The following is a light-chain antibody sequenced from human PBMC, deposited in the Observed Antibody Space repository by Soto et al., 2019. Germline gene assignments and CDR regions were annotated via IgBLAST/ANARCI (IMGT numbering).Light chain of an antibody. V-gene: IGKV1-5*03. CDR3: QHYNSYSEA. CDR2: KAS. J-gene: IGKJ1*01. CDR1: QTISSW. Sequence: DIQMTQSPSTLSGSVGDRVTITCRASQTISSWLAWYQQKPGKAPKLLIYKASTLKSGVPSRFSGTGSGTEFTLTISTLHPDDFATYYCQHYNSYSEAFGQGTKVDIK.